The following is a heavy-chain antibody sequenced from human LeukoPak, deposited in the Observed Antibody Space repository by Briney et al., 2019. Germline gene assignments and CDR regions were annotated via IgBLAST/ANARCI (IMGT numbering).Heavy chain of an antibody. V-gene: IGHV4-34*01. CDR3: AREDDYGGSH. CDR2: INHSGST. Sequence: PSETLSLTCAVYGGSFSGYYWSWIRQPPGKGLEWIGEINHSGSTNYNPSLKSRVTISVDTSKNQFSLKLSSVTAADTAVYYCAREDDYGGSHWGQGTLVTVSS. CDR1: GGSFSGYY. J-gene: IGHJ4*02. D-gene: IGHD4-23*01.